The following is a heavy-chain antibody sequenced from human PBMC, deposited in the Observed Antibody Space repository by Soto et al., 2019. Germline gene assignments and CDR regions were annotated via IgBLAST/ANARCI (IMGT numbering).Heavy chain of an antibody. CDR3: GRGHSAPDY. CDR1: GFRISSYW. Sequence: GGSLRLSCTVSGFRISSYWMSWVRQAPGKGLEWVANIMQDGSEKQYVDSVEGRFTISRDNAKNSLYLQMNGLRPEDTAVYYCGRGHSAPDYWGQGTLVTVSS. J-gene: IGHJ4*02. CDR2: IMQDGSEK. V-gene: IGHV3-7*01.